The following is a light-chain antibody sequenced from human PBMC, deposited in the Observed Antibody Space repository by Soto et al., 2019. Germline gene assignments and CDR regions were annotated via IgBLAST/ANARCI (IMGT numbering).Light chain of an antibody. CDR3: QSYDSSLSAWV. Sequence: QPVLTRPPSVSGAPGQRVTISCTGSSSNIGAGYDVHWYQQLPGTAPKLLIYGNSNRPSGVPDRFSGSKSGTSASLAITGLQAEDEADYYCQSYDSSLSAWVFGGGTKLTVL. CDR1: SSNIGAGYD. V-gene: IGLV1-40*01. CDR2: GNS. J-gene: IGLJ3*02.